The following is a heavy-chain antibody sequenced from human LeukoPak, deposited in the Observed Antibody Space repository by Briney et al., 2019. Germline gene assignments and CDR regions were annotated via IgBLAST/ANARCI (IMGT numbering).Heavy chain of an antibody. CDR3: ARWGSGDSFDI. CDR1: GFTFSIYS. CDR2: LGGSSNYI. V-gene: IGHV3-21*01. J-gene: IGHJ3*02. Sequence: GGSLRLSCAASGFTFSIYSMNWVRQAPGKGLEWVSSLGGSSNYIFYADSVKGRFTISRDNAKNSLFLQMNSLRAEDTAVYFCARWGSGDSFDIWGQGTMVTVSS. D-gene: IGHD3-10*01.